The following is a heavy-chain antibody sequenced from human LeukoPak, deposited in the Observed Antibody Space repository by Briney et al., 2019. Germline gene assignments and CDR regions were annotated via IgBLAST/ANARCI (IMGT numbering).Heavy chain of an antibody. V-gene: IGHV4-61*01. CDR3: ARVHTTVTTYYFDY. CDR1: GGSVSSGSYY. D-gene: IGHD4-17*01. Sequence: SETLSLTCTVSGGSVSSGSYYWSWIRQPPGKGLEWIGYIYYSGSTNYNPSLKSRVTISVDTSKNQFSLKLISVTAADTAVYYCARVHTTVTTYYFDYWGQGTLVTVSS. J-gene: IGHJ4*02. CDR2: IYYSGST.